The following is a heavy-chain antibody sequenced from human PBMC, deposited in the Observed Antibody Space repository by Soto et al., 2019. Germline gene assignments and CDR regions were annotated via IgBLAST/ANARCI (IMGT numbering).Heavy chain of an antibody. CDR2: ISYDGSNK. V-gene: IGHV3-30-3*01. J-gene: IGHJ6*02. D-gene: IGHD2-2*01. CDR1: GFTFSSYA. Sequence: PGGSLRLSCAASGFTFSSYAMHWVRQAPGKGLEWVAVISYDGSNKYYADSVKGRFTISRDNSKNTLYLQMNSLRAEDTAVYYCARDLLCISTSCYFYYYYYYGMDVWGQGTTVTVSS. CDR3: ARDLLCISTSCYFYYYYYYGMDV.